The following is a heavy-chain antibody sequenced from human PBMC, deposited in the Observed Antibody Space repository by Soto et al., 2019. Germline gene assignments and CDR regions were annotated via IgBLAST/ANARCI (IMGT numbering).Heavy chain of an antibody. V-gene: IGHV4-4*07. J-gene: IGHJ5*02. CDR3: VAILAASGLNWLDP. Sequence: PSETLSLTFIVSGGSIRDKYWNWGRQPPGQGLQRIRLMFRTAHTAYHPSRKSPFTLSAGASTNRVSLRLPSMSAADTDVYYCVAILAASGLNWLDPWGRGTRVTAPQ. CDR2: MFRTAHT. CDR1: GGSIRDKY. D-gene: IGHD6-13*01.